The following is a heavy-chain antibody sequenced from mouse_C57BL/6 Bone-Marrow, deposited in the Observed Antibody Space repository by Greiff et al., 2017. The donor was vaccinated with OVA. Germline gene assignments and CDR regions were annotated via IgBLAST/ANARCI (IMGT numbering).Heavy chain of an antibody. V-gene: IGHV1-58*01. Sequence: VHVKQSGAELVRPGSSVKMSCKTSGYTFTSYGINWVKQRPGQGLEWIGYIYIGNGYTEYNEKFKGKATLTSDTSSSTAYMQLSSLTSEDSAIYFCANYYDPYYYAMDYWGQGTSVTVSS. CDR2: IYIGNGYT. CDR3: ANYYDPYYYAMDY. CDR1: GYTFTSYG. D-gene: IGHD2-4*01. J-gene: IGHJ4*01.